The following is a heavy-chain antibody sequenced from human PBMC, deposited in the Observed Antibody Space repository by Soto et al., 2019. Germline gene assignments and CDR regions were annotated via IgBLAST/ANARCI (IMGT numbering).Heavy chain of an antibody. D-gene: IGHD3-22*01. CDR2: IYPGDSDT. Sequence: KTPGEPLKISCKGSGYNFTAYWNVSVRQMPGKGLEWMGIIYPGDSDTRYSPSFQGQVTISADKSISTAYLQWSSLKASDTAMYYCARTLGPPVVALIKPFDYWGQGTLVTVSS. CDR1: GYNFTAYW. CDR3: ARTLGPPVVALIKPFDY. V-gene: IGHV5-51*01. J-gene: IGHJ4*02.